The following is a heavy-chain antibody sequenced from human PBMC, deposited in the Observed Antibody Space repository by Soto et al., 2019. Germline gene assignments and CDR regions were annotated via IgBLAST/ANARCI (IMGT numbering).Heavy chain of an antibody. J-gene: IGHJ4*02. CDR1: GFTFSSYG. Sequence: QVQLVESGGGVVQPGRSLRLSCAASGFTFSSYGMHWVRQAPGKGLEWVAVISYDGSNKYYADSVKGRFTISRDNSKNALYLQMNGLRAEDTAVYYCAKERVVVTATPDFDYWGQGTLVTVSS. D-gene: IGHD2-21*02. CDR2: ISYDGSNK. V-gene: IGHV3-30*18. CDR3: AKERVVVTATPDFDY.